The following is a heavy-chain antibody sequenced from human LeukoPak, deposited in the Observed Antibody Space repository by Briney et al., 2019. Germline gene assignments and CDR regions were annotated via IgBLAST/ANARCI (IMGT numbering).Heavy chain of an antibody. J-gene: IGHJ4*02. Sequence: EAGGSLGLSCAVSGFPFSIYEMNWVRQAPGKGLEWVSNIGSSGTTRYYADSVKGRFSISRDNAKNSLYLQMNSLRVEDTGVYYCALLAVASDFDYWGQGALVTVSS. CDR2: IGSSGTTR. D-gene: IGHD6-19*01. CDR3: ALLAVASDFDY. CDR1: GFPFSIYE. V-gene: IGHV3-48*03.